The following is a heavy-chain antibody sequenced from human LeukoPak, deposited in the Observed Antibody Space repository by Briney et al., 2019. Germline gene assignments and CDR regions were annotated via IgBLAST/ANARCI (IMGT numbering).Heavy chain of an antibody. Sequence: GGSLRLSCAASGFTFSSYGMHWVRQAPGKGLEWVAVIWYDGSNKYYADSVKGRFTISRDNSKNTLYLQMNSLRAEDTAVYYCARDRTLGEGLVRIRLGFEYWGQGTLVTVSS. D-gene: IGHD3-16*01. CDR1: GFTFSSYG. CDR3: ARDRTLGEGLVRIRLGFEY. J-gene: IGHJ4*02. CDR2: IWYDGSNK. V-gene: IGHV3-33*01.